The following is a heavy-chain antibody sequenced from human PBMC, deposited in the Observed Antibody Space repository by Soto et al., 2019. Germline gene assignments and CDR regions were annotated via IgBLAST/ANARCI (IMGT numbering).Heavy chain of an antibody. V-gene: IGHV1-69*06. J-gene: IGHJ4*02. D-gene: IGHD2-2*01. CDR3: AGRCDSTTCLGHFDY. CDR1: GGTFNNYV. Sequence: SVKVSCKASGGTFNNYVVNWVRQAPGQGLEWMGGILPIFATANYAQKFQGRVTITADKSTSTAYMELTSLRSEDTAVYYCAGRCDSTTCLGHFDYWGQGTLVTVSS. CDR2: ILPIFATA.